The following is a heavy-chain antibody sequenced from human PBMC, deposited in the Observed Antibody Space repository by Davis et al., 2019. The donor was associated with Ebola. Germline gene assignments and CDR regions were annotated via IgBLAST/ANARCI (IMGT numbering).Heavy chain of an antibody. CDR1: GFTFSSYS. D-gene: IGHD3-22*01. V-gene: IGHV3-48*01. Sequence: GESLKISCAASGFTFSSYSMNWVRQAPGKGLEWVSYISSSSSTIYYADSVKGRFTISRDNSKNTLYLQMNSLRAEDTAVYYCAKPIGGYDSSGYSDFWGQGTLVTVSS. J-gene: IGHJ4*02. CDR3: AKPIGGYDSSGYSDF. CDR2: ISSSSSTI.